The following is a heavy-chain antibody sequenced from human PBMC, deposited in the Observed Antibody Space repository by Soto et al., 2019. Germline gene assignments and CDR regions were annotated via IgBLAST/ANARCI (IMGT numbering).Heavy chain of an antibody. CDR2: MYYSGST. CDR3: SRGYRQSGYSSSWVFDY. D-gene: IGHD6-13*01. V-gene: IGHV4-31*03. J-gene: IGHJ4*02. CDR1: GGSINSGGYY. Sequence: QVQLRESGPGLVKPSQTLSLTCTVSGGSINSGGYYWNWIRQHPGKGLEWIGYMYYSGSTYYNPCLRSRVIISADTSENHFSLKLSSVTAADTAVYFWSRGYRQSGYSSSWVFDYWGQGTLVNVSS.